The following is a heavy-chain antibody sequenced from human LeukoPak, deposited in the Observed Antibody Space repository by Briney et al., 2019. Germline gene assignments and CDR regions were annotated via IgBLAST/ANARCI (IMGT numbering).Heavy chain of an antibody. Sequence: GGSLRLFCGACSFTFSNFAMSWLRQARGKGVEWVSAISGSGDATYYADSVKGRFTISGDNSKNTLYLQMNSMRAEDAAVYYCAKFRGHPIHYYHMDVWGKGTTVTVSS. CDR3: AKFRGHPIHYYHMDV. J-gene: IGHJ6*03. V-gene: IGHV3-23*01. D-gene: IGHD5-24*01. CDR2: ISGSGDAT. CDR1: SFTFSNFA.